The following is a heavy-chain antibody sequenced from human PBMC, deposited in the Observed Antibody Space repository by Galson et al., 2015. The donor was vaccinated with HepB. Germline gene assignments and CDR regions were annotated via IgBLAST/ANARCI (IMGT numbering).Heavy chain of an antibody. CDR1: GFSLSTSGVG. Sequence: PALVKPTQTLTLTCTFSGFSLSTSGVGVGWIRQPPGKALEWLALIYWDDDKRYSPSLKSRLTITKDTSKNQVVLTLTNIDPVDTATYYCAQFHLPGYCSTTICYQDYFHFWGQGTLVAVSS. CDR2: IYWDDDK. J-gene: IGHJ4*02. V-gene: IGHV2-5*02. D-gene: IGHD2-2*03. CDR3: AQFHLPGYCSTTICYQDYFHF.